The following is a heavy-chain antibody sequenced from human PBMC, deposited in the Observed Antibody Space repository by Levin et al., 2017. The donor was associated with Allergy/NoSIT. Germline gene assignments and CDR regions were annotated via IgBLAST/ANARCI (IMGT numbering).Heavy chain of an antibody. J-gene: IGHJ4*02. CDR2: INHSGST. CDR3: ARDIYGSGSSGYDY. V-gene: IGHV4-34*01. Sequence: PSETLSLTCAVYGGSFSGYYWSWIRQPPGKGLEWIGEINHSGSTNYNPSLKSRVTISVDTSKNQFSLKLSSVTAADTAVYYCARDIYGSGSSGYDYWGQGTLVTVSS. D-gene: IGHD3-10*01. CDR1: GGSFSGYY.